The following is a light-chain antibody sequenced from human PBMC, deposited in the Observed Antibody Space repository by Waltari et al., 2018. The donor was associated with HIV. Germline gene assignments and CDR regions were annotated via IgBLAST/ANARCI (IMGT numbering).Light chain of an antibody. Sequence: SYVLTQPPSVSVAPGQTARFTCGGNNIGSKSVPWYQQKPGQAPSLVLFDDSDRPSGIPERFSGSNSGNTATLTISRVEAGDEADYYCQVWDSSSDVVFGGGTKLTVL. J-gene: IGLJ2*01. CDR3: QVWDSSSDVV. CDR2: DDS. V-gene: IGLV3-21*02. CDR1: NIGSKS.